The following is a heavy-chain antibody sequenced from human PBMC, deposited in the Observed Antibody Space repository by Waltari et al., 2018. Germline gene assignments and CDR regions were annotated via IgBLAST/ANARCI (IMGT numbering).Heavy chain of an antibody. D-gene: IGHD2-2*02. CDR1: GGSFSGFY. J-gene: IGHJ6*02. CDR3: ARDGYCSSTSCYTVYYGMDV. CDR2: INHSGST. Sequence: QVQLQQWGAGLLKPSETLSLTCAVYGGSFSGFYWSWIRQPPGKGRECIEEINHSGSTNYNPSLESRVNISVDTSKNQFSLKLSSVTAADTAVYYGARDGYCSSTSCYTVYYGMDVWGQGTTVTVSS. V-gene: IGHV4-34*01.